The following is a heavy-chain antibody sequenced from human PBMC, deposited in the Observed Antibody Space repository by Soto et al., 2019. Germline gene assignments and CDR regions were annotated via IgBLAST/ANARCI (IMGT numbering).Heavy chain of an antibody. Sequence: SVKVSCKASGGTFSSYAISWVRQAPGQGLEWMGGIIPIFGTANYAQKFQGRVTITADKSTSTAYMELSSLRSEDTAVYYCAREVYYDSSGYFDYWGQGTLVTVSS. V-gene: IGHV1-69*06. D-gene: IGHD3-22*01. CDR1: GGTFSSYA. CDR2: IIPIFGTA. J-gene: IGHJ4*02. CDR3: AREVYYDSSGYFDY.